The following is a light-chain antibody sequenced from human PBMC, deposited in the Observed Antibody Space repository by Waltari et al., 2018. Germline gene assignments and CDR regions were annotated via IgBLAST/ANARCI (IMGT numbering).Light chain of an antibody. Sequence: EIVMTQSPAALSVSPGERATLSCRASQSISTNLAWYQQKPGQAPRLPVYGASTRATGIPARFSGSGSGTEFTLTISSLQSEDFAVYYCQQYNTWPPYTFGQGTKLEI. J-gene: IGKJ2*01. CDR2: GAS. CDR1: QSISTN. CDR3: QQYNTWPPYT. V-gene: IGKV3-15*01.